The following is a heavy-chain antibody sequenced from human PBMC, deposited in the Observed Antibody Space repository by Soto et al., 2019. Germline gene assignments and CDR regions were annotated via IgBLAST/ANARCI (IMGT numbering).Heavy chain of an antibody. CDR3: AKEVEGGYFDY. D-gene: IGHD2-15*01. V-gene: IGHV3-9*01. Sequence: LRLSCAASGFTFDDYAMHWVRQAPGKGLEWVSGISWNSGSIGYADSVKGRFTISRDNAKNSLYLQMNSLRAEDTALYYCAKEVEGGYFDYWGQGTLVTVSS. CDR1: GFTFDDYA. CDR2: ISWNSGSI. J-gene: IGHJ4*02.